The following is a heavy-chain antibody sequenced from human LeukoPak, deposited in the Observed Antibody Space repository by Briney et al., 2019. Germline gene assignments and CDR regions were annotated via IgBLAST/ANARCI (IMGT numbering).Heavy chain of an antibody. CDR3: ASSGWYAGWFDP. D-gene: IGHD6-19*01. Sequence: SETLSLTCAVYGGSFSGYYWSWIRQPPGKGLEWIGEINHSGSTNYNPSLKSRVTISVDTSKNQFSLKLSSVTAADTAVYYCASSGWYAGWFDPWGQGTLVTVSS. CDR2: INHSGST. CDR1: GGSFSGYY. V-gene: IGHV4-34*01. J-gene: IGHJ5*02.